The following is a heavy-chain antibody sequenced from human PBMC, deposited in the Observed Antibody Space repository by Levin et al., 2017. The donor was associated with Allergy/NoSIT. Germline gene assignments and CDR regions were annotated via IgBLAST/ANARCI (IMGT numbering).Heavy chain of an antibody. D-gene: IGHD3-3*01. CDR1: GGSISPYY. V-gene: IGHV4-59*01. Sequence: SETLSLTCTVSGGSISPYYWSWIRQPPGKGLEWIGYLYYRGNTNYNPSLKSRVTISLVDTSKNQFSLELTSVTDADTAVYFCARYDSCSGGRCSYFDYWGQGTLVTVSS. CDR2: LYYRGNT. J-gene: IGHJ4*02. CDR3: ARYDSCSGGRCSYFDY.